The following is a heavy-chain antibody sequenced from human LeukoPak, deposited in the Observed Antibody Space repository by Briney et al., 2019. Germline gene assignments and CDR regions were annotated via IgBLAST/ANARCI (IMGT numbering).Heavy chain of an antibody. CDR2: IKRDGTQK. CDR3: ARGPNTDYGRRYYYYMDV. D-gene: IGHD4-17*01. V-gene: IGHV3-7*01. Sequence: GGSLRLSCAASGLSFRSYSMRWVRQAPGKGLEWVANIKRDGTQKYYVGSVGGRFTIYRDNAKNSLYLQMNSLRAEDTAVYYCARGPNTDYGRRYYYYMDVWGKGTTVTVSS. J-gene: IGHJ6*03. CDR1: GLSFRSYS.